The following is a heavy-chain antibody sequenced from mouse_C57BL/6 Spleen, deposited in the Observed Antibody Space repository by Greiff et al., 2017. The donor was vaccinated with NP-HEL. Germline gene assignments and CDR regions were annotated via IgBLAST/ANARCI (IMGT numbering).Heavy chain of an antibody. CDR3: AREAYYSNYVLDY. V-gene: IGHV1-80*01. CDR1: GYAFSSYW. J-gene: IGHJ2*01. CDR2: IYPGDGDT. Sequence: LVESGASVKISCKASGYAFSSYWMNWVKQRPGKGLEWIGQIYPGDGDTNYNGKFKGKATLTADKSSSTAYMQLSSLTSEDSAVYFCAREAYYSNYVLDYWGQGTTLTVSS. D-gene: IGHD2-5*01.